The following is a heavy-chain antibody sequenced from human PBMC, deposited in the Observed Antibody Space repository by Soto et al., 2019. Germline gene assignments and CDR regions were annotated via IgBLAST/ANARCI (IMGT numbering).Heavy chain of an antibody. J-gene: IGHJ4*02. Sequence: SETLSLTCTVSGGSISNAAYSWSWIRQPPGKGLEWIGYIYPSGTPFYNPSLRSRVTISIDRSNDQFSLNLKSVTAADTAVYYCARERGGYGLFDSWGQGTLVTVSS. CDR3: ARERGGYGLFDS. CDR2: IYPSGTP. CDR1: GGSISNAAYS. V-gene: IGHV4-30-2*01. D-gene: IGHD5-18*01.